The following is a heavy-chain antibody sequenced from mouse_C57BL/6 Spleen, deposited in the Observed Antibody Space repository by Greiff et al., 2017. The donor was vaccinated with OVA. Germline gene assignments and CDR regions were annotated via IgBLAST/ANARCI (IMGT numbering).Heavy chain of an antibody. CDR2: INPNNGGT. CDR1: GYTFTDYN. V-gene: IGHV1-18*01. CDR3: ARGPYYYGSRGFDY. J-gene: IGHJ2*01. D-gene: IGHD1-1*01. Sequence: EVHLVESGPELVKPGASVKIPCKASGYTFTDYNMDWVKQSHGKSLEWIGDINPNNGGTIYNQKFKGKATLTVDKSSSTAYMELRSLTSEDTAVYYCARGPYYYGSRGFDYWGQGTTLTVSS.